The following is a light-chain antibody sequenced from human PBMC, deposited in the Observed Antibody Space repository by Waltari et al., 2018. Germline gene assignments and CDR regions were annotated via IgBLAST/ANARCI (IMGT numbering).Light chain of an antibody. J-gene: IGLJ3*02. V-gene: IGLV3-19*01. CDR2: GHD. Sequence: SSELTQDPAVSVALGQTVRLTCQGDSLRRYYASWAQQRPGQAPFLVLYGHDNRPSGIPDRFSGSTSGNTASLTITRAQAEDAGVYYCLSRDSSSTRVFGGGTTLTV. CDR3: LSRDSSSTRV. CDR1: SLRRYY.